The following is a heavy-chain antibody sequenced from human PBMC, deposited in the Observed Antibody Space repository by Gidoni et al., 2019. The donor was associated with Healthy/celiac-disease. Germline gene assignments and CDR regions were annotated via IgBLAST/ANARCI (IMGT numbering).Heavy chain of an antibody. CDR2: ISSSSSTI. CDR1: GFTFGSFS. CDR3: ARVSSGWYPSYYYYYMDV. D-gene: IGHD6-19*01. J-gene: IGHJ6*03. V-gene: IGHV3-48*02. Sequence: EVQLVESGGGLVQPGGSLRLSGAASGFTFGSFSMNWVRQAPGQGLEWVSYISSSSSTIYYADSVKGRFTISRDNAKNSLYLQMNSLRDEDTAVYYCARVSSGWYPSYYYYYMDVWGKGTTVTVSS.